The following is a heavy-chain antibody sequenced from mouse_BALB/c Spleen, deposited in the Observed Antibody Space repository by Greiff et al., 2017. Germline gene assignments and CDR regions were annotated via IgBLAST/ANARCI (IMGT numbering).Heavy chain of an antibody. Sequence: QVQLQQSGSVLVRPGASVKLSCKASGYTFTSSWMHWAKQRPGQGLEWIGEIHPNSGNTNYNEKFKGKATLTVDTSSSTAYVDLSSLTSEDSAVYYCARSYGYDYFDYWGQGTTLTVSS. V-gene: IGHV1S130*01. D-gene: IGHD2-2*01. CDR3: ARSYGYDYFDY. CDR2: IHPNSGNT. CDR1: GYTFTSSW. J-gene: IGHJ2*01.